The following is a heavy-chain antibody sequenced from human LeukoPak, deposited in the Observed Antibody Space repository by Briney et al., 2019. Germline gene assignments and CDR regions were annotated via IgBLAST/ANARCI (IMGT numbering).Heavy chain of an antibody. V-gene: IGHV1-69*02. CDR2: IIPILDIA. CDR3: ARGEYGDP. D-gene: IGHD3-10*01. J-gene: IGHJ5*02. CDR1: GGTFSSYT. Sequence: ASVKVSCKASGGTFSSYTISWVRQARGQGLEWMGRIIPILDIANYAQKFQGRVTITADKSTSTAYMELSSLRSEDTAVYYYARGEYGDPWGQGTLVTVSS.